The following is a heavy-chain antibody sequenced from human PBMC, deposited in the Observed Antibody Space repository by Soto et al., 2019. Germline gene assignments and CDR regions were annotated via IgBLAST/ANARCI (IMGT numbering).Heavy chain of an antibody. CDR1: GFSLSTNRVG. Sequence: QITLKESGPTLVEPTQTLTLTCTFSGFSLSTNRVGVGWIRQPPGKALEWLALIYWDDDKRYSPSLKSRLTITKDTSKKQVVLTMTNMDPADTATYYCAHRRIAMTQNWFDPWGQGTLVTVSS. J-gene: IGHJ5*02. V-gene: IGHV2-5*02. CDR2: IYWDDDK. D-gene: IGHD6-13*01. CDR3: AHRRIAMTQNWFDP.